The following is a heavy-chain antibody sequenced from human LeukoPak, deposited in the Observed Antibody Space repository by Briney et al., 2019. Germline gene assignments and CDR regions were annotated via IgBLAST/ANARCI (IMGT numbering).Heavy chain of an antibody. V-gene: IGHV1-8*01. Sequence: ASVKVSCKASGYTFTSYDINWVRQATGQGLEWMGWMNPNSANTGYAQKFQGRVTMTRNTSISTAYMELSSLRSEDTAVYYCARGREIPTDFDYWGQGTLVTVSS. D-gene: IGHD2-2*02. CDR2: MNPNSANT. J-gene: IGHJ4*02. CDR3: ARGREIPTDFDY. CDR1: GYTFTSYD.